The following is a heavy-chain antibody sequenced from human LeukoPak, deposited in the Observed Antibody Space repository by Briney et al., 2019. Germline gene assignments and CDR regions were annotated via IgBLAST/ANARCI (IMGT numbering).Heavy chain of an antibody. Sequence: PSETLSLTCTVSGGSVSSGSYYWSWIRQPPGKGLEWIGYIYYSGSTNYNPSLKSRVTISVDTSKNQFSLKLSSVTAADTAVYYCARGMVQGDCPPGWFDPWGQGTLVTVSS. D-gene: IGHD3-10*01. J-gene: IGHJ5*02. CDR2: IYYSGST. CDR1: GGSVSSGSYY. V-gene: IGHV4-61*01. CDR3: ARGMVQGDCPPGWFDP.